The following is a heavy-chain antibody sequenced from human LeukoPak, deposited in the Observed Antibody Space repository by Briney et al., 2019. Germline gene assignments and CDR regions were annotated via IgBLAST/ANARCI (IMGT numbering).Heavy chain of an antibody. CDR1: GGTFSSYA. J-gene: IGHJ4*02. V-gene: IGHV1-2*02. CDR2: MNSNSGAT. Sequence: ASVKVSCKASGGTFSSYAISWVRQAPGQGLEWMGWMNSNSGATNYAQRFQGRVTMTRDTSISAAYMELRSLRYDDTAVYYCARGDGSSWYEYWGQGTMVTVSS. D-gene: IGHD6-13*01. CDR3: ARGDGSSWYEY.